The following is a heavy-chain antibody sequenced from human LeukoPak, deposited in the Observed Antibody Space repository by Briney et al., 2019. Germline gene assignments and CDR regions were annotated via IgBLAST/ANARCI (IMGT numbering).Heavy chain of an antibody. CDR2: INPDGSGP. Sequence: PGGSLRLSCAASGFTFSNSWMNWVRHAPGKGLVWVSHINPDGSGPTYADSVKGRFTVSRDNAKNTVYLQMNSLRAEDTAVYFCATSVLRGQGTLVTVSS. D-gene: IGHD3-3*01. CDR3: ATSVL. J-gene: IGHJ1*01. CDR1: GFTFSNSW. V-gene: IGHV3-74*01.